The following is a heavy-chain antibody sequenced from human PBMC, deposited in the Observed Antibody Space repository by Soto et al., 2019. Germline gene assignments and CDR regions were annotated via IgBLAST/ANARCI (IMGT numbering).Heavy chain of an antibody. CDR3: AKVVDSSSKTHYYYYGMDF. J-gene: IGHJ6*02. CDR2: ISYDGSNK. CDR1: GFTFSSYG. Sequence: GGALRLSCAASGFTFSSYGMHWVRQAPGKGLEWVAVISYDGSNKYYADSVKGRFTISRDNSKNTLYLQMNSLRAEDTAVYYCAKVVDSSSKTHYYYYGMDFWGQGTTVTVSS. V-gene: IGHV3-30*18. D-gene: IGHD6-6*01.